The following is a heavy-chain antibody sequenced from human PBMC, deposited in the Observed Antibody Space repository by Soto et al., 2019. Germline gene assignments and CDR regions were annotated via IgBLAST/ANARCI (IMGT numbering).Heavy chain of an antibody. V-gene: IGHV4-38-2*02. CDR2: TYHSGST. Sequence: SETLSLTCAVSGYSISSGYYWGWIRQPPGKGLEWIGSTYHSGSTYYNPSLKSRVTISVDTSKNQFSLKLSSVTAADTAVYYRARDSRGNVLRFLEWLPPGYYGMDVWGQGTTVTVS. CDR3: ARDSRGNVLRFLEWLPPGYYGMDV. CDR1: GYSISSGYY. J-gene: IGHJ6*02. D-gene: IGHD3-3*01.